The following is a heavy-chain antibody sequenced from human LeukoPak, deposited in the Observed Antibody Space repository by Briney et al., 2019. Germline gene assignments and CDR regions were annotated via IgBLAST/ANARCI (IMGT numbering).Heavy chain of an antibody. J-gene: IGHJ4*02. CDR1: GYTFTSYG. CDR3: ARDLVQYSSSTFDY. Sequence: ASVKVSCKASGYTFTSYGISWVRQAPGQGLEWMGWISAYNGNTNYAQKLQGRVTMTTDASTSTAYMELRSLRSDDTAVYYCARDLVQYSSSTFDYWGQGTLVTVSS. D-gene: IGHD6-6*01. V-gene: IGHV1-18*01. CDR2: ISAYNGNT.